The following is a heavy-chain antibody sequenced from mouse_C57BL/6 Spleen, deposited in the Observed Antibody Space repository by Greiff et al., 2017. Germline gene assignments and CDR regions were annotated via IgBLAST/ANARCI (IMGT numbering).Heavy chain of an antibody. CDR3: TRDLDDGYYDYAMDY. V-gene: IGHV5-9-1*02. Sequence: EVQVVESGEGLVKPGGSLKLSCAASGFTFSSYAMSWVRQTPEKRLEWVAYISSGGDYIYYADTVKGRFTISRDNARNTLYLQMSSLKSEDTAMYYCTRDLDDGYYDYAMDYWGQGTSVTVSS. CDR2: ISSGGDYI. D-gene: IGHD2-3*01. J-gene: IGHJ4*01. CDR1: GFTFSSYA.